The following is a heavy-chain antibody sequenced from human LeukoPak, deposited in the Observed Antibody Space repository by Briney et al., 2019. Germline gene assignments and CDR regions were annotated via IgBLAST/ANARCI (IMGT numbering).Heavy chain of an antibody. CDR1: GFTFSSYG. CDR2: IRYDGSNK. J-gene: IGHJ4*02. Sequence: GGSLRLSCAASGFTFSSYGMHWVRQAPGKGLEWVAFIRYDGSNKYYADSVKGRFTISRDNSKNTLCLQMNSLRAEDTAVYYCAKADSSGWLTTLDYWGQGTLVTVSS. D-gene: IGHD6-19*01. V-gene: IGHV3-30*02. CDR3: AKADSSGWLTTLDY.